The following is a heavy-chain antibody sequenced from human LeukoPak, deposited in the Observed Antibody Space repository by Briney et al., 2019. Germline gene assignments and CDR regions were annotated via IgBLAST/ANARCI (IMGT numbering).Heavy chain of an antibody. Sequence: PSQTLSLTCTVSGGSISSGDYYWSWIRQPPGKGLEWIGYIYYSGSTYYNPSLKSRVTISVDTSKNQFSLKLSSVTAADTAVYYCARATGYCSGGSCYNRYWYCYLWGRGTLVTVSS. J-gene: IGHJ2*01. CDR3: ARATGYCSGGSCYNRYWYCYL. CDR1: GGSISSGDYY. D-gene: IGHD2-15*01. CDR2: IYYSGST. V-gene: IGHV4-30-4*08.